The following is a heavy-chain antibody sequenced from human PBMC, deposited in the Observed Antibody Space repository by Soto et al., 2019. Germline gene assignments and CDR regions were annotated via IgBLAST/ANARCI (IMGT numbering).Heavy chain of an antibody. CDR2: FDPEDGET. Sequence: ASVKVSCKVSGYTLTELSMHWVRQAPGKGLEWMGGFDPEDGETIYAQKFQGRVTMTEDTSTDTAYMELSSLRSEDTAVYYCATGRHDFWSGPGTYYFDYWGQGTLVTVSS. J-gene: IGHJ4*02. CDR3: ATGRHDFWSGPGTYYFDY. D-gene: IGHD3-3*01. V-gene: IGHV1-24*01. CDR1: GYTLTELS.